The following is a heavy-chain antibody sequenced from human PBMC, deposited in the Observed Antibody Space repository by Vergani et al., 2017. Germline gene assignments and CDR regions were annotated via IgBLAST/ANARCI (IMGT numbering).Heavy chain of an antibody. V-gene: IGHV3-21*01. CDR1: GFTFSSYS. D-gene: IGHD3-22*01. Sequence: EVQLVESGGGLVKPGGSLRLSCAASGFTFSSYSMNWVRQAPGTGLEWVSSISSSSSYIYYADSVKGRFTISRDNAKNSLYLQMNSLRAEDTAVYYCARAMYYYDSSGYYSHYGMDVWGQGTTVTVSS. J-gene: IGHJ6*02. CDR3: ARAMYYYDSSGYYSHYGMDV. CDR2: ISSSSSYI.